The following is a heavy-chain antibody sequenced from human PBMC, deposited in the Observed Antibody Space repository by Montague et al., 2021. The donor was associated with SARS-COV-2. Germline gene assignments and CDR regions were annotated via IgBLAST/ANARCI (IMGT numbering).Heavy chain of an antibody. CDR2: VYSGGTT. J-gene: IGHJ6*02. CDR3: VRDGGLRFSGGAMDV. Sequence: TLSLTCNVSGGSMISRGYYWSWIRQPPGKGLEWIGYVYSGGTTYYNLSLKSRVTISEDMSKNQFSLRLTSVTAADTAVYYCVRDGGLRFSGGAMDVWGQGTTVTVSS. V-gene: IGHV4-31*03. D-gene: IGHD3-3*01. CDR1: GGSMISRGYY.